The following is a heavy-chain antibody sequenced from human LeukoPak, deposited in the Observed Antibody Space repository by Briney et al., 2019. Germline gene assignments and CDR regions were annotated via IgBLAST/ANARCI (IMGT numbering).Heavy chain of an antibody. V-gene: IGHV4-59*01. CDR3: AGGSVSPVLIFDY. CDR1: GDFISSYY. D-gene: IGHD2/OR15-2a*01. Sequence: SETLSLTCTVSGDFISSYYWNWIRQPPGRGLEWIGYVSYSGNTNYNPSLKSRVTISVDTSRNQFSLKLNSVTAADTAVYFCAGGSVSPVLIFDYWGRGALVTVSS. J-gene: IGHJ4*02. CDR2: VSYSGNT.